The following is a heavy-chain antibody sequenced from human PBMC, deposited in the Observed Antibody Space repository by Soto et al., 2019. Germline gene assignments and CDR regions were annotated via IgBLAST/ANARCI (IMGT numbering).Heavy chain of an antibody. CDR2: IIPIFGTA. J-gene: IGHJ6*02. V-gene: IGHV1-69*13. D-gene: IGHD4-17*01. CDR3: ARASLSRMTTVDDSYSNFYYYYGMDV. Sequence: ASVKVSCKASGGTFSSYAISWVRQAPGQGLEWMGGIIPIFGTANYAQKFQGRVTITADESTSTAYMGLSSLRSEDTAVYYCARASLSRMTTVDDSYSNFYYYYGMDVWGQGTTVTVSS. CDR1: GGTFSSYA.